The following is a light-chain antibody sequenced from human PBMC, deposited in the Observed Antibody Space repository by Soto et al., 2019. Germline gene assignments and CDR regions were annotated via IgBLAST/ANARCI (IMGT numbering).Light chain of an antibody. CDR1: SSDVGGYNY. CDR3: SSYTSSSTLYV. CDR2: DGS. J-gene: IGLJ1*01. Sequence: QSVLTQPASVSGSPGQSITISCTGTSSDVGGYNYVSWYQQHPGKAPKLMIYDGSKRTSGVYNRFSGSKSGNTASLTISGLKDADEADYYCSSYTSSSTLYVFGTGTKVTV. V-gene: IGLV2-14*01.